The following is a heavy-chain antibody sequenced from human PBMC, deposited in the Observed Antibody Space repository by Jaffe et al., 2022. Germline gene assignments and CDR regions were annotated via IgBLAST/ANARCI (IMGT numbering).Heavy chain of an antibody. Sequence: EVQLVESGGGLVQPGRSLRLSCAASGFTFDDYAMHWVRQAPGKGLEWVSGISWNSGSIGYADSVKGRFTISRDNAKNSLYLQMNSLRAEDTALYYCAKDTYSSSSGLSYFDYWGQGTLVTVSS. CDR2: ISWNSGSI. CDR3: AKDTYSSSSGLSYFDY. CDR1: GFTFDDYA. V-gene: IGHV3-9*01. D-gene: IGHD6-6*01. J-gene: IGHJ4*02.